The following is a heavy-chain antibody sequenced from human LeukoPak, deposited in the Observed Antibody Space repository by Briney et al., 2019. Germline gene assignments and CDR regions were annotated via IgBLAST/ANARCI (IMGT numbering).Heavy chain of an antibody. CDR2: IWYDGSNK. J-gene: IGHJ4*02. CDR3: AKDLINFDY. V-gene: IGHV3-33*06. D-gene: IGHD2-8*01. Sequence: PGGSLRLSCAASGFSFSSYGMHWVRQAPGKGLEWVAVIWYDGSNKYYADSVKRRFTISRDNSKNTLYLQMNRLRAEDTAVYYCAKDLINFDYWGQGTLVIVSS. CDR1: GFSFSSYG.